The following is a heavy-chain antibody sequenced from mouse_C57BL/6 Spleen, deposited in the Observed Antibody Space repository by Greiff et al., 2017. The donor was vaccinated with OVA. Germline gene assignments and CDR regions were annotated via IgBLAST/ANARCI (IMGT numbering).Heavy chain of an antibody. J-gene: IGHJ3*01. Sequence: LQESGAELVKPGASVKISCKASGYAFSSYWMNWVKQRPGKGLEWIGQIYPGDGDTNYNGKFKGKATLTADKSSSTAYMQLSSLTSEDSAVYFCAREGSSYWFAYWGQGTLVTVSA. CDR1: GYAFSSYW. CDR3: AREGSSYWFAY. D-gene: IGHD1-1*01. V-gene: IGHV1-80*01. CDR2: IYPGDGDT.